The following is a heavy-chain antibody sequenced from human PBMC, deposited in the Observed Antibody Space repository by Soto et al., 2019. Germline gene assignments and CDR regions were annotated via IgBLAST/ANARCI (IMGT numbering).Heavy chain of an antibody. CDR1: GGTSSSYT. CDR3: ARIPGIDIVVVPAAIWGNYYYGMDV. D-gene: IGHD2-2*02. Sequence: GASVKVSCKAPGGTSSSYTISGVRQTPGQKLEWMGGIIPIFGTANYAQKFQGRVTITADESTSTAYMELSSLRSEDTAVYYCARIPGIDIVVVPAAIWGNYYYGMDVWGQGTTVTVSS. CDR2: IIPIFGTA. J-gene: IGHJ6*02. V-gene: IGHV1-69*13.